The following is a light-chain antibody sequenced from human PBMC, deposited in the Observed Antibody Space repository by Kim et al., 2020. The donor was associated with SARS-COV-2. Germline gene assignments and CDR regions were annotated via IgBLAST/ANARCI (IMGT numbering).Light chain of an antibody. J-gene: IGKJ4*01. Sequence: SLSPGERSTLSGRASQSVSSSLAWYQQKRGQAPRLLIHDASNRATGIPARFSGSGSGTDFTLTISSLEPEDFAVYYCQQRSNWPLTFGGGTKLEI. CDR2: DAS. CDR1: QSVSSS. CDR3: QQRSNWPLT. V-gene: IGKV3-11*01.